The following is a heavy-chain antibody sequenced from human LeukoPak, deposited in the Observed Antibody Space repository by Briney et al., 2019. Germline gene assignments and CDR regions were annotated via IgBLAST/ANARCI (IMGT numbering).Heavy chain of an antibody. CDR1: GFSFSRYW. Sequence: GGALRLSCAACGFSFSRYWMCWVRQAPGTGRERVANINLDGSVIHYVHSAKGRFTISRDNAKNSLYLQMICVGAEDMAFYYCATSDDSSGSDWGQGTLVTVSS. J-gene: IGHJ4*02. CDR2: INLDGSVI. V-gene: IGHV3-7*02. D-gene: IGHD3-22*01. CDR3: ATSDDSSGSD.